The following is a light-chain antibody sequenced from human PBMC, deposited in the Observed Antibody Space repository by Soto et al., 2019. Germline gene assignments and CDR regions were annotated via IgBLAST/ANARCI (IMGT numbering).Light chain of an antibody. J-gene: IGKJ2*01. CDR2: GAS. CDR1: QSINSNY. Sequence: EIVLTQSPGTLSLSPGERATLSCRASQSINSNYLAWYQQKPGQAPRLLIYGASSRATGIPDRFSGSWSGTDFTLTISRLEPEDFAVYYCQQYCSSHPRSDTFGQGTKLEIK. CDR3: QQYCSSHPRSDT. V-gene: IGKV3-20*01.